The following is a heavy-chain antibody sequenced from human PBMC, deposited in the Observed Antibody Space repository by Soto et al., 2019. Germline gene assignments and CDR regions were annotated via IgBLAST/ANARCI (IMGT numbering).Heavy chain of an antibody. CDR2: ISGSGGST. V-gene: IGHV3-23*01. Sequence: EVQLLESGGGLVQPGGSLRLSCAASGFTFSSYAMSWVRQAPGKGLEWVSAISGSGGSTYYADSVKGRFTISRDNSKNTLDLQMNSLRAEDTAVYYCAKDMTEHDAFDIWGQGTMVTVSS. CDR3: AKDMTEHDAFDI. J-gene: IGHJ3*02. CDR1: GFTFSSYA. D-gene: IGHD1-1*01.